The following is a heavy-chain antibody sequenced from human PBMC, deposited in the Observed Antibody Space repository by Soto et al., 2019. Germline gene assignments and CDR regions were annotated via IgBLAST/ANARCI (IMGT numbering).Heavy chain of an antibody. CDR3: ARERGSKSMDV. J-gene: IGHJ6*02. CDR2: IRQDGSEG. V-gene: IGHV3-7*03. CDR1: GFTFSNYW. D-gene: IGHD2-15*01. Sequence: HPGGSLRLSCAASGFTFSNYWMTWVRQAPGKGLEWVANIRQDGSEGSYVDSVKGRFTISRDNAKVSLFLQMNSLRAEDTAVYCCARERGSKSMDVWGQGTTVTVSS.